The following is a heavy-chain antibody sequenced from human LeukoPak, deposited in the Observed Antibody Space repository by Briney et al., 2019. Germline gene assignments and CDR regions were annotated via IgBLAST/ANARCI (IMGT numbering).Heavy chain of an antibody. CDR1: GFTFDEYA. Sequence: PGGSLRLSCSASGFTFDEYAMHSGRQAPGKGLGWVSGISWDSGRIGYADSVKVRFTISRDNAKNSLYLQMNSLRAEDMALYYCAKDISTNYDSWGFDYWGQGTLVTVSS. CDR2: ISWDSGRI. D-gene: IGHD3-3*01. J-gene: IGHJ4*02. V-gene: IGHV3-9*03. CDR3: AKDISTNYDSWGFDY.